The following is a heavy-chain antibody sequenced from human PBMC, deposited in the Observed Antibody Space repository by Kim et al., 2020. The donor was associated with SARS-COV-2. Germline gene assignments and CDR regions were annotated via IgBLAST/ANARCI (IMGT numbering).Heavy chain of an antibody. Sequence: SETLSLTCTVSGGSVSSGSYYWSWIRQPPGKGPEWIGYIYYSGSTNYNPSLKSRVTISVDTSKNQFSLKLSSVTAADTAVYYCARAMGSGDDYIWGSYRQWHCFDYWGQGTLVTVSS. CDR3: ARAMGSGDDYIWGSYRQWHCFDY. V-gene: IGHV4-61*01. J-gene: IGHJ4*02. CDR1: GGSVSSGSYY. D-gene: IGHD3-16*02. CDR2: IYYSGST.